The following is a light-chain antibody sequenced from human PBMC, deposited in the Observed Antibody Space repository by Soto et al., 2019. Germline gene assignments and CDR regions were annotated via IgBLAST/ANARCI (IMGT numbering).Light chain of an antibody. CDR2: GAS. CDR1: ASVNRN. J-gene: IGKJ1*01. V-gene: IGKV3-15*01. Sequence: EIVMTPSPATLSVSPGERATLSCRASASVNRNLAWYQQKPGQAPRLLSYGASTRATGVPARFNGSGSGTEFTLTNSSLQSEDFAVYYCQQYKNWPPRTFGQGTKVEIK. CDR3: QQYKNWPPRT.